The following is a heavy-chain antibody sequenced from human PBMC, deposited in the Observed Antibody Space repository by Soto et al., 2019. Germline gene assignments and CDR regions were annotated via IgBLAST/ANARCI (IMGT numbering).Heavy chain of an antibody. CDR2: IFSSGST. CDR1: GGSINTFY. Sequence: SETLSLTCTVSGGSINTFYWSWVRQPAGKGLEWIGRIFSSGSTSFNPSLESRVAMSVDTSKNHFSLNLSSVTAADMAVYYCARATGTLRSRNCDYWGQGRLVTV. CDR3: ARATGTLRSRNCDY. V-gene: IGHV4-4*07. D-gene: IGHD1-1*01. J-gene: IGHJ4*02.